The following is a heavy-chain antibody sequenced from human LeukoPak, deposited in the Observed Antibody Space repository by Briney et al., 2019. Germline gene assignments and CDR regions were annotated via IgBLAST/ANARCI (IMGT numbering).Heavy chain of an antibody. D-gene: IGHD3-3*01. J-gene: IGHJ4*02. Sequence: GGSLRLSCAASGSTFSSYAMSWVRQAPGKGLEWVSAISGSGGSTYYADSVKGRFTISRDNSKNTLYLQMNSLRAEDTAVYYCAREARFLEWLLYAPLDYWGQGTLVTVSS. V-gene: IGHV3-23*01. CDR2: ISGSGGST. CDR1: GSTFSSYA. CDR3: AREARFLEWLLYAPLDY.